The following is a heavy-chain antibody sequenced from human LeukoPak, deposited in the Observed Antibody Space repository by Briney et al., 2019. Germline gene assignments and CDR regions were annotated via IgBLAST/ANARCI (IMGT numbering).Heavy chain of an antibody. CDR1: GFTFSDYY. V-gene: IGHV3-11*01. CDR2: ISSSGSTI. D-gene: IGHD3-22*01. Sequence: GGSLRLSCAASGFTFSDYYMSWIRQAPGKGLEWVSYISSSGSTIYYADSVKGRFSISRDNAKNSLYLQMNSLRAEDTAVYYCATAMIGLYYFDYWGQGTLVTVSS. CDR3: ATAMIGLYYFDY. J-gene: IGHJ4*02.